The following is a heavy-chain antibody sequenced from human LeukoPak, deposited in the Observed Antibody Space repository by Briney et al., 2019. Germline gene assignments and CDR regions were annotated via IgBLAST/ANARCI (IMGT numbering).Heavy chain of an antibody. V-gene: IGHV4-59*01. Sequence: SETLSLTCTVSGGSISSYYWSWIRQPPGKGLEWIGYIYYSGSTNYSPSLKSRVTISVDTSKNQFSLKLSSVTAADTAVYYCATGYYDSSGYYPPDAFDIWGQGTMVTVSS. CDR1: GGSISSYY. CDR3: ATGYYDSSGYYPPDAFDI. CDR2: IYYSGST. D-gene: IGHD3-22*01. J-gene: IGHJ3*02.